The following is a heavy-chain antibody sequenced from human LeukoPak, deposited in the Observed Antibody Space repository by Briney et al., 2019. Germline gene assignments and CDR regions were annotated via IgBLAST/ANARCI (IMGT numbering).Heavy chain of an antibody. Sequence: ASVKVSCKASGYTFTGYYMHWVRQAPGQGLEWMGWINPNSGGTNYAQKFQGWVTMTRDTSISTAYMELSSLRAEDTAVYYCAKPEQLWGYYFEYWGQGTLVTVSS. CDR2: INPNSGGT. V-gene: IGHV1-2*04. CDR3: AKPEQLWGYYFEY. D-gene: IGHD1-14*01. J-gene: IGHJ4*02. CDR1: GYTFTGYY.